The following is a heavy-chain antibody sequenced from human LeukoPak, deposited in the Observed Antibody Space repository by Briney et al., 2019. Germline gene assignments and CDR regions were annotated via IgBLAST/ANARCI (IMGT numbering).Heavy chain of an antibody. CDR1: GYTFTTYG. J-gene: IGHJ4*02. D-gene: IGHD2-15*01. V-gene: IGHV1-18*01. Sequence: ASVKVSCKASGYTFTTYGISWVRKAPGQGLEWMGWISAYNGNTNYVQKLHGRVTMTTDTSTSTAYMELRSLRSDDTAVYYCARDSPYCSGGSCYSSVAFFDYWGQGTLVTVSS. CDR3: ARDSPYCSGGSCYSSVAFFDY. CDR2: ISAYNGNT.